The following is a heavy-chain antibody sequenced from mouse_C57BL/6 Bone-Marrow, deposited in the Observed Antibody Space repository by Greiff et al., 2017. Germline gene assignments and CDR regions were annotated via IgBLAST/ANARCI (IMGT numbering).Heavy chain of an antibody. CDR2: IYPGDGDT. CDR3: AREGLSGLWLRRRTDDFDY. D-gene: IGHD2-2*01. V-gene: IGHV1-80*01. Sequence: VQGVESGAELVKPGASVKISCKASGYAFSSYWMNWVKQRPGKGLEWIGQIYPGDGDTNYNGKFKGKATLTADKSSSTAYMQLSSLTSEDSAVYFSAREGLSGLWLRRRTDDFDYWGQGTTLTVSS. CDR1: GYAFSSYW. J-gene: IGHJ2*01.